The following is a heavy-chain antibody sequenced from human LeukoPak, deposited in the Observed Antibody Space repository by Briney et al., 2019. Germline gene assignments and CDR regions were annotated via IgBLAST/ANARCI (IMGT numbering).Heavy chain of an antibody. V-gene: IGHV3-48*03. Sequence: PGGSLRLSCAASGFTFSNYEMNWVRQAPGKGLEWIAYIHSGGTTKYADSVKGRFTISRDNAENSLYLQMNSLRAEDTAVYYCARETIVFDNWGQGTLVAVSS. CDR2: IHSGGTT. CDR1: GFTFSNYE. J-gene: IGHJ4*02. CDR3: ARETIVFDN. D-gene: IGHD1-26*01.